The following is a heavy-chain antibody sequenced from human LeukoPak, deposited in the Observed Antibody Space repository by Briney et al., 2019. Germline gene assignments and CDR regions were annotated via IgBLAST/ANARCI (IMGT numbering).Heavy chain of an antibody. Sequence: ASVKVSCKASGYTFTSYYMHWVRQAPGQGLEWMGIINPSGGSTSYAQKFQGRVTMTRDMSTSTVYMELSSLRSEDTAVYYCARGYSGSYLGYYYYYMNVWGKGTTVTVSS. D-gene: IGHD1-26*01. CDR2: INPSGGST. V-gene: IGHV1-46*01. J-gene: IGHJ6*03. CDR1: GYTFTSYY. CDR3: ARGYSGSYLGYYYYYMNV.